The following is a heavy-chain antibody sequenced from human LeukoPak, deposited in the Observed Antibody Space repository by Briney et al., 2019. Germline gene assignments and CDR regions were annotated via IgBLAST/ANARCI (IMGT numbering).Heavy chain of an antibody. CDR2: INPSGGST. CDR3: ARSRGWVASARNWFDP. CDR1: GYTFTSYY. J-gene: IGHJ5*02. V-gene: IGHV1-46*01. Sequence: ASVKVSCKASGYTFTSYYMHWVRQAPGQGLEWMGIINPSGGSTSYAQKFQGRVTMTRDTSTSTVYMELSSLRSEDTAVYYCARSRGWVASARNWFDPWGQGTLVTVSS. D-gene: IGHD3-10*01.